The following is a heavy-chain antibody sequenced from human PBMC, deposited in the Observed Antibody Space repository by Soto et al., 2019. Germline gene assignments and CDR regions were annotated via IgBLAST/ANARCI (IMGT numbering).Heavy chain of an antibody. J-gene: IGHJ4*02. V-gene: IGHV3-9*01. CDR2: IHWNSGGM. D-gene: IGHD3-22*01. CDR1: GFPFDDYA. Sequence: GGSLRLSCAASGFPFDDYAMHWVRQAPGKGLEWVSGIHWNSGGMGYADSVKGRFTVSRDNAKNSLYLQMNSLRLEDTALYYCVKETGNYYDSSGYYLDYWGQGTLVTVPS. CDR3: VKETGNYYDSSGYYLDY.